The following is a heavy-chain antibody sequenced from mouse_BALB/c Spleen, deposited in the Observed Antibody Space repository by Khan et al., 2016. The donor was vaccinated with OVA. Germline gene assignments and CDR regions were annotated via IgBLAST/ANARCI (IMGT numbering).Heavy chain of an antibody. CDR1: GYSITSDYA. CDR2: ISYSGST. D-gene: IGHD2-3*01. V-gene: IGHV3-2*02. CDR3: ARDGSRYNYAMDY. Sequence: EVKLLESGPGLVKPSHSLSLTCTVTGYSITSDYAWNWIRQFPGNKLEWMGYISYSGSTNYNPALKSRISITRDTSKNQFFLQLNSVTTEDTATYYCARDGSRYNYAMDYWGQGTTVTVSS. J-gene: IGHJ4*01.